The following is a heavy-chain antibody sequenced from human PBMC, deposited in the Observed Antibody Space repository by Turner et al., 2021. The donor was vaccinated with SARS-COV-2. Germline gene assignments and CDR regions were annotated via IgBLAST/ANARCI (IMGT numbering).Heavy chain of an antibody. Sequence: QVQLVESGGGVVQPGRSLRLSCAASGFTFSTYIMHWVRQAPGKGLEWVTVISDDGNDKFYADSVKGRFTISRDNSKNTLYLQMNSLRAEDTAVYYCARQLWLRGGFDYWGQGTLVTVSS. D-gene: IGHD5-18*01. V-gene: IGHV3-30*14. J-gene: IGHJ4*02. CDR3: ARQLWLRGGFDY. CDR1: GFTFSTYI. CDR2: ISDDGNDK.